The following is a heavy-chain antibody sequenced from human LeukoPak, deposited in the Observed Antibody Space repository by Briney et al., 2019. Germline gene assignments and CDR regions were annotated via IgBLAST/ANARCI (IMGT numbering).Heavy chain of an antibody. Sequence: GGSLRLSCAASGFTVSSDYVSWVRQAPGKGRGWGSVIYADGSTYYADSVKGRFTISRDNSKNTVCLQVNSLRAEDTALYYCARLAKQQRGFYFASWGQGTLVTVSS. CDR1: GFTVSSDY. CDR3: ARLAKQQRGFYFAS. J-gene: IGHJ4*02. V-gene: IGHV3-53*01. CDR2: IYADGST. D-gene: IGHD6-13*01.